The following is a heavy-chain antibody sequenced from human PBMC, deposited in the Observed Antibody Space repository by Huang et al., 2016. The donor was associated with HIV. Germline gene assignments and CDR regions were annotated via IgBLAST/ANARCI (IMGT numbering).Heavy chain of an antibody. CDR3: ARDPRIQSWLNYFDS. Sequence: EVQLVESGGGLVQPGGSLRLSCAASGFSISSYWMHWVRQAPGKGRGGVSGINSDGSSTSYSDSVEGRFIISRDNAKNTLYLQMNSLRAEDTALYYCARDPRIQSWLNYFDSWGQGTLVSVSS. CDR1: GFSISSYW. D-gene: IGHD3-22*01. J-gene: IGHJ4*02. V-gene: IGHV3-74*01. CDR2: INSDGSST.